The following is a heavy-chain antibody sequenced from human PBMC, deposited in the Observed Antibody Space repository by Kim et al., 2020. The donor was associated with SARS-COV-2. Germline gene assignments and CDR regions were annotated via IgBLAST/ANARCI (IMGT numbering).Heavy chain of an antibody. Sequence: SETLSLTCAVSGVSISINNWWSWVRQPPGKGLEWIGEIYHGGSTNYNPSLKSRVTMSVDKSKNQVSLKLSSVTAADTAVYYCTRIHGDQPDYWGQGTLVAVSS. CDR1: GVSISINNW. J-gene: IGHJ4*02. V-gene: IGHV4-4*02. CDR2: IYHGGST. D-gene: IGHD7-27*01. CDR3: TRIHGDQPDY.